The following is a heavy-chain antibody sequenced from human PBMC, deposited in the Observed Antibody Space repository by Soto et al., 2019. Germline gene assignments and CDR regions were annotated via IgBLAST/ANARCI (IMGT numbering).Heavy chain of an antibody. CDR2: IYYSGST. V-gene: IGHV4-31*03. D-gene: IGHD3-10*01. J-gene: IGHJ6*02. CDR3: ARGSSGSNSVDV. Sequence: PSETLSLTCTFSGGSISSGGYYWSWIRQHPGKGLEWIGYIYYSGSTYYNPSLKSRVTISVDTSKNQFSLKLSSVTAADTAVYYCARGSSGSNSVDVWGQGTTVTVSS. CDR1: GGSISSGGYY.